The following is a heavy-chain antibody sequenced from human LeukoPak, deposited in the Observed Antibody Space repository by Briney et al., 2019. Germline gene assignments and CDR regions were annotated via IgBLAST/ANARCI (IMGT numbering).Heavy chain of an antibody. CDR1: GGSISSSSYY. J-gene: IGHJ6*02. V-gene: IGHV4-61*05. Sequence: SETLSLTCTVSGGSISSSSYYWGWIRQPPGKGLEWIGYIYYSGSTNYNPSLKSRVTISVDTSKNQFSLKLSSVTAADTAVYYCAKGDKKRYYGMDVWGQGTTVTVSS. CDR2: IYYSGST. D-gene: IGHD2-15*01. CDR3: AKGDKKRYYGMDV.